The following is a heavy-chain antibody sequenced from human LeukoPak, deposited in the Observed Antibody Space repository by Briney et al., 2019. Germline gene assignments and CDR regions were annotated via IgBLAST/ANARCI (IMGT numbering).Heavy chain of an antibody. CDR2: LSGSGITT. D-gene: IGHD6-19*01. J-gene: IGHJ4*01. CDR1: GFTFSNSA. CDR3: AKGIYSSGWSYFDY. V-gene: IGHV3-23*01. Sequence: GGSLRLSCAASGFTFSNSAMSWVRQAPGKGPEWVSTLSGSGITTYYADSVKGRFTISRDNSKNTLYLQMNSLRAEDTAVYYCAKGIYSSGWSYFDYWGRGTLVTVSS.